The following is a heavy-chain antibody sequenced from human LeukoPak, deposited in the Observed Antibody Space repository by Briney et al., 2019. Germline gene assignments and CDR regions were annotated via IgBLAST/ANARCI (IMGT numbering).Heavy chain of an antibody. CDR1: VGSISSYY. V-gene: IGHV4-59*01. CDR3: ARGDYYGSGNDFRFDP. Sequence: PSETLSLTCTVSVGSISSYYWSWIRQPPGKGLEWVGYIYNSGRTNYKPSLKSRATIPVVTSKNQFSLKLSSVTAADTAVYYCARGDYYGSGNDFRFDPWGQGTLVTVSS. D-gene: IGHD3-10*01. CDR2: IYNSGRT. J-gene: IGHJ5*02.